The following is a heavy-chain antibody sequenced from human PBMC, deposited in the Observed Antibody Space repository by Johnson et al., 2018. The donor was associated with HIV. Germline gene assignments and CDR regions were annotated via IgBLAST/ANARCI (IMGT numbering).Heavy chain of an antibody. D-gene: IGHD6-25*01. CDR3: ARDGESQRLPLGDAFDV. J-gene: IGHJ3*01. V-gene: IGHV3-66*01. CDR1: GFAFSNAW. CDR2: IYSGGTA. Sequence: VQLVESGGDLVKPGGSLRLSCAASGFAFSNAWMSWVRQAPEKGLEWVSIIYSGGTAYYAASVKGRFTVSRDDSKNTVFLQMNNLRVEDTAIYYCARDGESQRLPLGDAFDVWGQGTLVTVSS.